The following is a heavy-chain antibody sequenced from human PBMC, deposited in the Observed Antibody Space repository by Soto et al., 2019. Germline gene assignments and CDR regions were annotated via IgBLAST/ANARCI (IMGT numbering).Heavy chain of an antibody. CDR3: AKDGWLQSPRSLFAFFA. V-gene: IGHV3-23*01. CDR2: ISGSGGDT. D-gene: IGHD5-12*01. CDR1: GFIFSNYA. J-gene: IGHJ5*02. Sequence: EVQMLESGGGLVQRGESLRLSCAASGFIFSNYAMSWVRQAPGKGLEWVSAISGSGGDTYYVDSVKGRFTISRDNSKNPLYLQMNSLRVEDTATYYCAKDGWLQSPRSLFAFFAWGQGTMVTVSS.